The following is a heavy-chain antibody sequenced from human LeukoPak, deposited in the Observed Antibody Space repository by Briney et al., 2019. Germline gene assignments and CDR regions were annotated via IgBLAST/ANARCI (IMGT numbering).Heavy chain of an antibody. D-gene: IGHD5-12*01. J-gene: IGHJ4*02. CDR3: AINGGGDSGYGNFDY. CDR2: ISIGGRTQ. V-gene: IGHV3-48*03. CDR1: GFTFSSYE. Sequence: GGSLRLSCAASGFTFSSYEMNWVRQAPGKGLEWVSYISIGGRTQYYADSVKGRFTISRDNAKNSLYLQMNSLRAEDTAFYYCAINGGGDSGYGNFDYWGQGTLVTVSS.